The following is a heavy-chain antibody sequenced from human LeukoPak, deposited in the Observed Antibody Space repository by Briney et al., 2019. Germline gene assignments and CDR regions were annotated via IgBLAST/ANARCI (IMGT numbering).Heavy chain of an antibody. D-gene: IGHD3-22*01. CDR1: GFTFSSYA. Sequence: GGSLRLSCAASGFTFSSYAMSWVRQAPGKGLEWVSAISGSGGSTYYADSVKGRFTISRDNSKNTLYLQMNSLRAEDTAVYYCAKRYHYDSSGYYYGYWGQGTLVTVSS. J-gene: IGHJ4*02. CDR3: AKRYHYDSSGYYYGY. V-gene: IGHV3-23*01. CDR2: ISGSGGST.